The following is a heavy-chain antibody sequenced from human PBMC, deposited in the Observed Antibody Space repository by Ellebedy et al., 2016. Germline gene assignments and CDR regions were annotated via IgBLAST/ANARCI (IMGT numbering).Heavy chain of an antibody. Sequence: SETLSLXXAVYGGSFSGYYWSWIRQPPGKGLEWIGEINHSGSTNYNPSLKSRVTISVDTSKNQFSLKLSSVTAADTAVYYCARHRLIVVVHGYFDYWGQGTLVTVSS. CDR3: ARHRLIVVVHGYFDY. CDR2: INHSGST. CDR1: GGSFSGYY. V-gene: IGHV4-34*01. D-gene: IGHD2-2*01. J-gene: IGHJ4*02.